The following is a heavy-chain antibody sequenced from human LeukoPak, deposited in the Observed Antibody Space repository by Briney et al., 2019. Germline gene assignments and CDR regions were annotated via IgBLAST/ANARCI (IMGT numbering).Heavy chain of an antibody. CDR2: ITSGSSYI. V-gene: IGHV3-21*01. J-gene: IGHJ6*03. CDR3: ARDPYSGSYGNYYYYFMDV. D-gene: IGHD1-26*01. Sequence: GASLRLSCAASGFTSSTYNMNWVRQAPGNLLELVLFITSGSSYIYYAYSVKGPFTISRHNTKTSLYLRMNHLSATDQTVYYCARDPYSGSYGNYYYYFMDVWGKGTTVTISS. CDR1: GFTSSTYN.